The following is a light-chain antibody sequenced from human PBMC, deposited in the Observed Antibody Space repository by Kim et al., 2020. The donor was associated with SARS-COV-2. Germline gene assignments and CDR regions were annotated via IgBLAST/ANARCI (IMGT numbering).Light chain of an antibody. J-gene: IGLJ2*01. CDR2: EDN. CDR3: QSYDSSNRV. V-gene: IGLV6-57*02. Sequence: GKTVTISGHGSSGSIASNYVQWYQQRPGSAPTTVIYEDNQRPSGVPDRFSGSIDSSSNSASLTISGLKTEDEADYYCQSYDSSNRVFGGGTKLTVL. CDR1: SGSIASNY.